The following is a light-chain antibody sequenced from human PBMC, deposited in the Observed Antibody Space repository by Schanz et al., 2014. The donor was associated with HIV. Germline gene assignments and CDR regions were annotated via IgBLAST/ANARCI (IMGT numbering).Light chain of an antibody. V-gene: IGLV2-11*01. CDR2: DVS. Sequence: QSALTQPRSVSGSPGQSVTISCTGTSSDVGGYNYVSWYQQHPGKAPKLMIYDVSKRPSGVPDRFSGSKSGNTASLTISGLQAEDEADYYCCSYTSSSTCVFGTGTKLTVL. J-gene: IGLJ1*01. CDR3: CSYTSSSTCV. CDR1: SSDVGGYNY.